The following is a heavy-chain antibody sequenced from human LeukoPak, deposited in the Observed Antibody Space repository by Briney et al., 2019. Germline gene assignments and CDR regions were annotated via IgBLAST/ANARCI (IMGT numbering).Heavy chain of an antibody. Sequence: PSETLSLTCTVSGDSISTYYWSWIRQPPGKGLERIGYIYYNGSTNYNPSLKSRVTISLDTSKNQFSLRLSSMTTADTAVDYCARHGSYRYYFDGWGHRTLVTVCS. CDR3: ARHGSYRYYFDG. CDR2: IYYNGST. CDR1: GDSISTYY. V-gene: IGHV4-59*08. J-gene: IGHJ4*01. D-gene: IGHD3-10*01.